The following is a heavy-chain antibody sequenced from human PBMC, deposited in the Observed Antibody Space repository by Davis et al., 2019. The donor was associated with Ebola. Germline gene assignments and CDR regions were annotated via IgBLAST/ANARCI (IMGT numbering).Heavy chain of an antibody. Sequence: PGGSLRLSFAASGFPVSSHYMSWVRQAPGKGLAWVSLISGDGGSTYYADSVKGRFTISRDNSKNSLYLQMNSLRTEDTALYYCAKESLMVYAMYYYGMDVWGQGTTVTVSS. CDR1: GFPVSSHY. CDR3: AKESLMVYAMYYYGMDV. D-gene: IGHD2-8*01. CDR2: ISGDGGST. J-gene: IGHJ6*02. V-gene: IGHV3-43*02.